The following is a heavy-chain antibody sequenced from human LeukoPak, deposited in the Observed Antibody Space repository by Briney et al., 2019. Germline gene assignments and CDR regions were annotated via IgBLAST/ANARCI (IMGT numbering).Heavy chain of an antibody. J-gene: IGHJ4*02. V-gene: IGHV3-53*01. D-gene: IGHD3-10*01. CDR3: ARWAYGSGSYYFDY. CDR1: GFTVSSSY. CDR2: IYSGGST. Sequence: GGSLRLSCAASGFTVSSSYMGWVRQAPGKGLEWVSVIYSGGSTYYADSVKGRFTISRDNSKNTLYLQMNSLRAEDTAVYYCARWAYGSGSYYFDYWGQGTLVTVSS.